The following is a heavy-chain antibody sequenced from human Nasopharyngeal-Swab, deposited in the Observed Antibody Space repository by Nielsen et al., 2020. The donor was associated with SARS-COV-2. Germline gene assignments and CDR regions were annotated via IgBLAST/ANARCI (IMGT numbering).Heavy chain of an antibody. CDR2: ISGSGGST. Sequence: GESLKISCAASGFTFSSYAMSWVRQAPGKGLAWVSAISGSGGSTYYADSVKGRFTISRDNSKNTLYLQMNSLRAEDTAVYYCAKDLNSEGYCSSTSCYVLDYYGMDVWGQGTTVTVSS. D-gene: IGHD2-2*01. CDR3: AKDLNSEGYCSSTSCYVLDYYGMDV. J-gene: IGHJ6*02. CDR1: GFTFSSYA. V-gene: IGHV3-23*01.